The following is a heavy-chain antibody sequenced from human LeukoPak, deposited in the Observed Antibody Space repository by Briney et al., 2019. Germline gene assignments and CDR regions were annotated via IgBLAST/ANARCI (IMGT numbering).Heavy chain of an antibody. CDR3: ARDRRIAVAAVEYFQH. CDR1: GFTFSSYG. D-gene: IGHD6-19*01. V-gene: IGHV3-30*03. J-gene: IGHJ1*01. Sequence: PGGSLRLSCAASGFTFSSYGMHWVRQAPGKGLEWVAVISYDGSNKYYADSVKGRFTISRDNSKNTLYLQMNSLRAEDTAVYYCARDRRIAVAAVEYFQHWGQGTLVTVSS. CDR2: ISYDGSNK.